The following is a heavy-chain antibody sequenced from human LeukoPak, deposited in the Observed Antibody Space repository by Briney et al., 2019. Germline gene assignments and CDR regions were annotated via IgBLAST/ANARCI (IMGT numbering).Heavy chain of an antibody. Sequence: PSETLSLTCAVYGGSFSGYYWSWIRQPPGKGLEWIWKINHRGSTNYNPSLKRRVTISLDTSKNQFSLKLSSVTAADTAVYYCAKSLYGSGSYYNWFDPWGQGTLVTVSS. D-gene: IGHD3-10*01. CDR3: AKSLYGSGSYYNWFDP. CDR2: INHRGST. J-gene: IGHJ5*02. V-gene: IGHV4-34*01. CDR1: GGSFSGYY.